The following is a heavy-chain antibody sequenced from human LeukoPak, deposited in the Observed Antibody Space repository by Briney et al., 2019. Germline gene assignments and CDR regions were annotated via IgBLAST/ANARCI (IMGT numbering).Heavy chain of an antibody. CDR2: INPNSGGT. Sequence: ASVKVSCKTSGYSFTGYYMHLVRQAPGQGLEWMGRINPNSGGTNYAQKFQGRVTMTRDTSISTAYMELSRLRSDDTAVYYCATHVVGATTVLDYWGQGTLVTVSS. D-gene: IGHD1-26*01. CDR3: ATHVVGATTVLDY. CDR1: GYSFTGYY. V-gene: IGHV1-2*06. J-gene: IGHJ4*02.